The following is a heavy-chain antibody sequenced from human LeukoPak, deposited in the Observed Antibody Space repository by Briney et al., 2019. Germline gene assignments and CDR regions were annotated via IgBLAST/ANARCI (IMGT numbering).Heavy chain of an antibody. D-gene: IGHD3-22*01. V-gene: IGHV3-66*01. J-gene: IGHJ4*02. CDR1: GFTVSNDY. CDR2: IYRGST. CDR3: ATTTRVLDSSGFDY. Sequence: GGSLRLSCVASGFTVSNDYMSWVRQAPVRGLEWVSVIYRGSTYYADSVSGRFTVSSDDSKNTLYLQMNSLRAEDTAVYYCATTTRVLDSSGFDYWGQGTLVTVSS.